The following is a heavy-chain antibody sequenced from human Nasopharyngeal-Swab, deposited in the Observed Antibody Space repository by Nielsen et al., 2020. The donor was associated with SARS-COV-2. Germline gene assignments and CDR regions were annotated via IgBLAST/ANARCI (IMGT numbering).Heavy chain of an antibody. J-gene: IGHJ4*02. V-gene: IGHV3-23*01. CDR1: GYSFRTYG. D-gene: IGHD2/OR15-2a*01. Sequence: GGSLRLSCVASGYSFRTYGMSWVRQAPGKGLEWVAAIVGSGVNSGSGGSTYYADSVKGRFTISRDNSKNTLSLQMNSLRAEDTAVYYCAKDLRGPYFFWGQGTLVTVSS. CDR2: IVGSGVNSGSGGST. CDR3: AKDLRGPYFF.